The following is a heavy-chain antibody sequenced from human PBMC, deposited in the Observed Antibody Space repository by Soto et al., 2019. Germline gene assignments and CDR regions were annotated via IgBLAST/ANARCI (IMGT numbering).Heavy chain of an antibody. D-gene: IGHD6-13*01. Sequence: EVQLLESGGGLVQPGGSLRLSCAASGFTFSSYAMTSVRQAPGKGLEWVSTISGSGGTTDYADSVKGHFTMSRDNSKNTLYLQMNSLRAEDTAVYYCVKGDSSSWYYFAYWGQGTLVTVSS. CDR1: GFTFSSYA. V-gene: IGHV3-23*01. J-gene: IGHJ4*02. CDR3: VKGDSSSWYYFAY. CDR2: ISGSGGTT.